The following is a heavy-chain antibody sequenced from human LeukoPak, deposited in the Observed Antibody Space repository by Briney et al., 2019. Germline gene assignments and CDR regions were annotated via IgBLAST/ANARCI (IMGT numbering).Heavy chain of an antibody. V-gene: IGHV3-48*03. J-gene: IGHJ3*02. D-gene: IGHD3-22*01. CDR1: GFTFSSYE. CDR2: ISSSGSTI. CDR3: AKDLSLEYYYDSSGPGDAFDI. Sequence: GGSLRLSCAASGFTFSSYEMNWVRQAPGKGLEWVSYISSSGSTIYYADSVKGRFTISRDNSKNTLYLQMNSLRAEDTAVYYCAKDLSLEYYYDSSGPGDAFDIWGQGTMVTVSS.